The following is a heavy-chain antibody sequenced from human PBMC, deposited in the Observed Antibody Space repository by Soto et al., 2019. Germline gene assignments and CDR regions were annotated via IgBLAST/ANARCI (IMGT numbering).Heavy chain of an antibody. CDR1: GFMFSAYT. Sequence: GGSLRLSCAASGFMFSAYTMTWVRQSPGKGLEWLASITDDSSHIDYADSVRGRFTVSRDNARKSVYLQIDSLGAEDTAIYYCATPYYYNHWGPGTLVNVSS. CDR3: ATPYYYNH. CDR2: ITDDSSHI. D-gene: IGHD3-22*01. V-gene: IGHV3-21*01. J-gene: IGHJ5*02.